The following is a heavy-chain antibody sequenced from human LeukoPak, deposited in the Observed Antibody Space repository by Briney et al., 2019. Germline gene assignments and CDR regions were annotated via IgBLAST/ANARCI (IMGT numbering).Heavy chain of an antibody. D-gene: IGHD3-22*01. CDR2: INNSGGST. V-gene: IGHV3-23*01. CDR1: GFTFTSYA. CDR3: ANLNYYDTSAYFG. Sequence: GGSLRLSCGASGFTFTSYAMSWVRQAPGKGLEWVSTINNSGGSTYYADSGKGRFTISRDNSKNTLFLQMNSLRAEDTAVYYCANLNYYDTSAYFGWGQGTLVTVSS. J-gene: IGHJ4*02.